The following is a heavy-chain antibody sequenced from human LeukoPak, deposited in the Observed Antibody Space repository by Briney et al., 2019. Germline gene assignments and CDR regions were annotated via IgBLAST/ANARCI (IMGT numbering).Heavy chain of an antibody. V-gene: IGHV4-4*07. Sequence: PSETLSLTCTVSGGSISSYYWSWIRQPAGKGLEWIGRIYTSGSTNYNPSLKSRVTMSVDTSKNQFSLKLSSVTAADTAVYYCARSNSYDSSGYYYEWMGTAFDTRGQGTMVTVSS. CDR2: IYTSGST. CDR3: ARSNSYDSSGYYYEWMGTAFDT. J-gene: IGHJ3*02. D-gene: IGHD3-22*01. CDR1: GGSISSYY.